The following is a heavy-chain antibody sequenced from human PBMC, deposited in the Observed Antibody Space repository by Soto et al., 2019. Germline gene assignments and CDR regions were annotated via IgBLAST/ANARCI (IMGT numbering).Heavy chain of an antibody. D-gene: IGHD4-17*01. V-gene: IGHV3-9*01. CDR1: GFRFDDYG. CDR2: ISRDSRSI. J-gene: IGHJ4*02. Sequence: GGSLRLSCEVSGFRFDDYGMHWVRQAPGKGLEWIAGISRDSRSISYGASMKGRFTISRDNAKNSLYLQLNSLRADDTAFYYCVKDALTTVAYYFDYWGQGALVTVPS. CDR3: VKDALTTVAYYFDY.